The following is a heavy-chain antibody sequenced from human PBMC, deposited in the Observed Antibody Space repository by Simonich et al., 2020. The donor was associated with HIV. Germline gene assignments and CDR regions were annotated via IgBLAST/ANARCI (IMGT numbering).Heavy chain of an antibody. Sequence: QVQLVQSGAEVKKPGASVKVSCKASGYTFTGYYMHWVRQAPGQGRGWRGRIDPKRGGTNFAQKFRGRVTMTRDTSISTTYMELSRLRSDDTAVYYCARDPSNSGWYYFDYWGQGTLVTVSS. D-gene: IGHD6-19*01. CDR3: ARDPSNSGWYYFDY. CDR1: GYTFTGYY. V-gene: IGHV1-2*06. J-gene: IGHJ4*02. CDR2: IDPKRGGT.